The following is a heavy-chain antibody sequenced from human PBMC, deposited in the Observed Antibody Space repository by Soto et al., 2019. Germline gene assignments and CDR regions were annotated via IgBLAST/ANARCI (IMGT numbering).Heavy chain of an antibody. D-gene: IGHD5-18*01. Sequence: SETLSLTCTVSGGSISSSSYYWGWIRQPPGKGLEWIGSIYYSGSTNYNPSLKSRVTISVDTSKNQFSLKLSSVAAADTAVYYCARARGYSYGGDFDYWGQGTLVTVSS. J-gene: IGHJ4*02. CDR3: ARARGYSYGGDFDY. CDR2: IYYSGST. V-gene: IGHV4-39*07. CDR1: GGSISSSSYY.